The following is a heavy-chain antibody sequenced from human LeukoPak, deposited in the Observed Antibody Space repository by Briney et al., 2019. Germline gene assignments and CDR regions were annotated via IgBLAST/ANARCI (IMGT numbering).Heavy chain of an antibody. CDR2: IYYSGST. V-gene: IGHV4-39*01. J-gene: IGHJ4*02. Sequence: SETLSLTCSVSGGSISSSSYYWGWIRQPPGKRPEWIGSIYYSGSTYFNPSLKSRVTISVDTSKNQFSLKLSSVTAADTAVYYCARLGKEHCSSTSCPGPYFDYWGQGTLVTVSS. CDR1: GGSISSSSYY. CDR3: ARLGKEHCSSTSCPGPYFDY. D-gene: IGHD2-2*01.